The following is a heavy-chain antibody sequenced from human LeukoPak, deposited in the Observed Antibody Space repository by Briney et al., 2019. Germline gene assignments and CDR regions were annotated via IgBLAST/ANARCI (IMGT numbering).Heavy chain of an antibody. Sequence: SETLSLTCTVSGGSISSYYWSWIRQPPGKGLEWIGYIYYSGSTNYNTSLKSQVTISVDTSKNQSSLKLSSVTAADTAVYYSARSIEHSGARGYYNMDVWGKGTTVTVSS. V-gene: IGHV4-59*01. CDR1: GGSISSYY. CDR2: IYYSGST. CDR3: ARSIEHSGARGYYNMDV. J-gene: IGHJ6*03. D-gene: IGHD1-26*01.